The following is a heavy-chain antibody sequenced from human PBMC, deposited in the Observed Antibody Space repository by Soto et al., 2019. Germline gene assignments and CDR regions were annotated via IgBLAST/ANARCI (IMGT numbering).Heavy chain of an antibody. D-gene: IGHD3-16*01. J-gene: IGHJ6*02. Sequence: DVQLLESGGGLVQPGGSLRLSCAVSGFPFSSYVLTWVRQAPGKGLEWVSVISGGGGSTNYAESVKGRFTISRDNSENTLYMQMNSLRDDDTAVYYCARPHLDRPTYYGLDVWGQGTTVTVSS. V-gene: IGHV3-23*01. CDR3: ARPHLDRPTYYGLDV. CDR1: GFPFSSYV. CDR2: ISGGGGST.